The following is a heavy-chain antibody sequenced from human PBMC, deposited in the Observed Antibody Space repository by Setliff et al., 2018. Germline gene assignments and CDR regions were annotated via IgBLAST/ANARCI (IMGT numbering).Heavy chain of an antibody. V-gene: IGHV4-4*02. CDR2: IYHGGDT. CDR1: SGSISYNNW. CDR3: ARTGTYRYFDY. J-gene: IGHJ4*02. D-gene: IGHD1-1*01. Sequence: SETLSLTCAVSSGSISYNNWWTWVRQPPGKGLEWIGEIYHGGDTYYNASLKSRLTISVDTSKNQFSLKLRSVTAADTAVYYCARTGTYRYFDYWGQGALVTVSS.